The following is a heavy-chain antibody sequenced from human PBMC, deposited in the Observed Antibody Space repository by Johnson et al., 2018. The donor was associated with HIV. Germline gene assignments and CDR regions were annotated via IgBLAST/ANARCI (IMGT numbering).Heavy chain of an antibody. Sequence: EVQLVESGGGLVQPGGSLRLSCAASGFTVSSNYMSWVRQAPGKGLEWVSVIYSGGSTYYAASVKGRFTISRDNSKNTLYLQMNSLRAEDTAVYYCAKESKWESRTPHAFDMWGQGTMVTVSS. J-gene: IGHJ3*02. CDR2: IYSGGST. CDR3: AKESKWESRTPHAFDM. V-gene: IGHV3-66*02. D-gene: IGHD1-26*01. CDR1: GFTVSSNY.